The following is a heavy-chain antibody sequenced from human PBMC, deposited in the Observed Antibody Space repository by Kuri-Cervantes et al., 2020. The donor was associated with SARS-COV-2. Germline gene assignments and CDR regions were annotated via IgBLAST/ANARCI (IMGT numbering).Heavy chain of an antibody. CDR1: GDSISRGDYY. Sequence: LRLSCTVSGDSISRGDYYWSWIRQPPGKGLEWIGYISYSGTTYYNPSLKSRVTISVDTSKNQFSLRLSSVTAADTAVYYCARLFRGDFDYWGQGTLVTVSS. CDR3: ARLFRGDFDY. D-gene: IGHD3-16*01. J-gene: IGHJ4*02. CDR2: ISYSGTT. V-gene: IGHV4-30-4*01.